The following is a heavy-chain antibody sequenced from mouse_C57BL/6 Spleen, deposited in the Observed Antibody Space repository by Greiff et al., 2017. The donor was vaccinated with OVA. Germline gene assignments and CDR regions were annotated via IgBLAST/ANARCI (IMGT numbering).Heavy chain of an antibody. V-gene: IGHV1-20*01. Sequence: EVQLQQSGPELVKPGDSVKISCKASGYSFTGYFMNWVMQSHGKSLEWIGSINPYNGDTFYNQKFKGKATLTGDKSSSTAHMELRRLTSEDSAVYYCARSDLDYGSSPYSFDDWGQGTTLTVSS. J-gene: IGHJ2*01. CDR3: ARSDLDYGSSPYSFDD. CDR1: GYSFTGYF. D-gene: IGHD1-1*01. CDR2: INPYNGDT.